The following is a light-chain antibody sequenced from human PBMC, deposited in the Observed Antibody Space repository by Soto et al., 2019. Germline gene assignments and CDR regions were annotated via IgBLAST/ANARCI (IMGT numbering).Light chain of an antibody. Sequence: QSVLTQPASVSGSPGQSITISCTGTSSDVGGYNYVSWYQQHPGKAPKLMIYDVSNRPSGVSNRFSGSKSGNTASLTISGLQAEDEADYYCSSYISSIFYVFGTGTKLTVL. CDR1: SSDVGGYNY. V-gene: IGLV2-14*01. CDR2: DVS. J-gene: IGLJ1*01. CDR3: SSYISSIFYV.